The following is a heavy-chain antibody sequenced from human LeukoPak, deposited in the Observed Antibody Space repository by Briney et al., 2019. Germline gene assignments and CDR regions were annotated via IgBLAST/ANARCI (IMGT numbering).Heavy chain of an antibody. J-gene: IGHJ5*02. CDR1: GGSFSGYY. V-gene: IGHV4-34*01. Sequence: SETLSLTCAVYGGSFSGYYWSWIRQPPGKGLEWIGEINHSGSTNYNPSLKSRVTISVDTSKNQFSLKLCSVTAADTAVYYCARGHAIFGVATSCWFDPWGQGTLVTVSS. D-gene: IGHD3-3*01. CDR2: INHSGST. CDR3: ARGHAIFGVATSCWFDP.